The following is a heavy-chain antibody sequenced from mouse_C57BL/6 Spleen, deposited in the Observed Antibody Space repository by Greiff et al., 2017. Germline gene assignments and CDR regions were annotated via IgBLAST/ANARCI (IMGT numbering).Heavy chain of an antibody. Sequence: VQLQQPGAELVKPGASVKMSCKASGYTFTSYWITWVKQRPGQGLEWIGDIYPGSGSTNYNEKFKSKATLTVDTSSSTAYMQLSSLTSEDSAFDYCAREDHYYGSSPFYAMDDWGQGTSVTVSS. J-gene: IGHJ4*01. CDR3: AREDHYYGSSPFYAMDD. V-gene: IGHV1-55*01. CDR1: GYTFTSYW. D-gene: IGHD1-1*01. CDR2: IYPGSGST.